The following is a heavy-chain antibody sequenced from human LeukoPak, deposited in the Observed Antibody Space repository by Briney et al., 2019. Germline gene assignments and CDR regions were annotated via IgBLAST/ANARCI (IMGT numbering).Heavy chain of an antibody. CDR3: HGYSYGYNYYYGMDV. J-gene: IGHJ6*02. D-gene: IGHD5-18*01. CDR1: GGSISSSSYY. V-gene: IGHV4-39*01. Sequence: SETLSLTCTVSGGSISSSSYYWGWIRQPPGKGLEWIGSIYYSGSTYYNPSLKSRVTISVDTSKNQFPLKLSSVTAADTAVYYCHGYSYGYNYYYGMDVWGQGTTVTVSS. CDR2: IYYSGST.